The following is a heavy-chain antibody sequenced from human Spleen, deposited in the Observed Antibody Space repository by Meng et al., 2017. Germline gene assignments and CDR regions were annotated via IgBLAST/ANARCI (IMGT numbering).Heavy chain of an antibody. D-gene: IGHD5-18*01. J-gene: IGHJ4*02. V-gene: IGHV3-30*01. Sequence: GESLKISCVASELNSSSCGMHWVRQAPGKGLEWVTFISYHGSDKNYADSVKGRFTISRDNSKNTLYLQMNSLRAEDTAVYYCARDNGDTAMLDYWGQGTLVTVSS. CDR2: ISYHGSDK. CDR1: ELNSSSCG. CDR3: ARDNGDTAMLDY.